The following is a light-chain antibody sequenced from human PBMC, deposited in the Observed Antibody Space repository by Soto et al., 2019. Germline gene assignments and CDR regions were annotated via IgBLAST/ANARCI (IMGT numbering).Light chain of an antibody. J-gene: IGLJ1*01. CDR3: SSYAGSTNL. V-gene: IGLV2-8*01. CDR2: EVT. CDR1: SSDVGAYNY. Sequence: SALTQPPSASGSPGQSVTISCTGTSSDVGAYNYVSWYQQHPGKAPKLIIYEVTKRPSGVPDRFSGSKSGNTASLTVSGLQADDEADYYCSSYAGSTNLFGTGTKVTVL.